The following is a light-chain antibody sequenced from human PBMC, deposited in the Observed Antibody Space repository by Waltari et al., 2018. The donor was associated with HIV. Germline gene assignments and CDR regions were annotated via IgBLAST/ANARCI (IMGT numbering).Light chain of an antibody. Sequence: QSALPPPRPVSGSPGQSVTISCPGPTSDVGGFHYVPWYQQHPGKAPKLMIYDVSKRPSGVPDRFSGSKSGNTASLTISGLQAEDEADFYCCSYAGDYTFRFGGGTKLTVL. CDR3: CSYAGDYTFR. CDR2: DVS. V-gene: IGLV2-11*01. CDR1: TSDVGGFHY. J-gene: IGLJ3*02.